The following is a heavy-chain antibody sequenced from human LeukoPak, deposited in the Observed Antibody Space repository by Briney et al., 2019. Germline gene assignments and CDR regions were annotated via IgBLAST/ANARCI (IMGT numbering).Heavy chain of an antibody. J-gene: IGHJ6*03. Sequence: PSETLSLTCTVSGGSISSYYWSWIRQPAGKGLEWIGRIYTSGSTNYNPSLKSRVTMSVDTSKNQFSLKLSSVTAADTAVYYCARNPSNLYYDLWSGPPVHYYYMDVWGKGTTVTVSS. D-gene: IGHD3-3*01. CDR1: GGSISSYY. V-gene: IGHV4-4*07. CDR3: ARNPSNLYYDLWSGPPVHYYYMDV. CDR2: IYTSGST.